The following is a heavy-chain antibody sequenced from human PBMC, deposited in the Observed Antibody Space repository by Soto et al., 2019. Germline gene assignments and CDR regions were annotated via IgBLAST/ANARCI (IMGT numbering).Heavy chain of an antibody. CDR3: ARAERITKRPNTNWFDP. CDR2: IYYSGST. D-gene: IGHD3-10*01. CDR1: GGSISRYY. V-gene: IGHV4-59*01. Sequence: PSETLSLTCTVSGGSISRYYWSWIRQPPGKGLEWIGYIYYSGSTNYNPSLKSRVTISVDTSKNQFSLKLSSVTAADTAVYYCARAERITKRPNTNWFDPWGQGTLVTVSS. J-gene: IGHJ5*02.